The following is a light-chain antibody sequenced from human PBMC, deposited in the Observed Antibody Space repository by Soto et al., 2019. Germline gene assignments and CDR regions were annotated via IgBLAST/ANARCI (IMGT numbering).Light chain of an antibody. V-gene: IGKV3-20*01. CDR3: QQYGSSLTWT. CDR1: QSVSSSY. J-gene: IGKJ1*01. Sequence: EVVLTQSPGTLSLSPGERATLSCRASQSVSSSYLAWYQQKPGQAPRLLIYGASSRATGIPDRFSGSGSGKDFTLTISRLEPEDFAVYYCQQYGSSLTWTFGQGTKVDIQ. CDR2: GAS.